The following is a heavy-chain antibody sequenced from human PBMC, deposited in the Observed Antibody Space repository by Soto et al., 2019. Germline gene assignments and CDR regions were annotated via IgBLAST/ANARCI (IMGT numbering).Heavy chain of an antibody. CDR2: IYPGDSDT. J-gene: IGHJ6*02. V-gene: IGHV5-51*01. CDR1: GDSFASYC. D-gene: IGHD3-16*01. Sequence: GESLKISCQGSGDSFASYCIGWVRQMPVKALEWMGIIYPGDSDTTYSPYFQGQVTISADKSLTHAYTQLTRLEASDTASYYCERSRPFPLGFSYDCMDVGVHETKVTLSS. CDR3: ERSRPFPLGFSYDCMDV.